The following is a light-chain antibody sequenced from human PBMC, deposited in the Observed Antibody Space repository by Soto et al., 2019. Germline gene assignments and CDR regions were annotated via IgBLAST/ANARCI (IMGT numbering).Light chain of an antibody. CDR3: GTWDSSLSALVV. V-gene: IGLV1-51*01. CDR1: SSNIGNNY. Sequence: QSVLTQPPSVSAALGQKVTISCSGSSSNIGNNYVSWYQQLPGTAPKLLIYDNNKRPSGIPDRFSGSKSGTSATLGITGLQTGDEADYYCGTWDSSLSALVVFGGGTKLTVL. J-gene: IGLJ2*01. CDR2: DNN.